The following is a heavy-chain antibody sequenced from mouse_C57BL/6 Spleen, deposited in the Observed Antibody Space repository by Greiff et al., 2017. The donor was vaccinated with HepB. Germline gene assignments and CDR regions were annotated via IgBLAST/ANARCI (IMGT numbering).Heavy chain of an antibody. Sequence: VQLQQSGAELVRPGASVTLSCKASGYTFTDYEMHWVKQTPVHGLEWIGAIDPETGGTAYNQKFKGKAILTADKSSSTAYMELRSLTSEDSAVYYGTREEELLPYYFDYWGQGTTLTVSS. D-gene: IGHD1-1*01. CDR1: GYTFTDYE. CDR3: TREEELLPYYFDY. J-gene: IGHJ2*01. V-gene: IGHV1-15*01. CDR2: IDPETGGT.